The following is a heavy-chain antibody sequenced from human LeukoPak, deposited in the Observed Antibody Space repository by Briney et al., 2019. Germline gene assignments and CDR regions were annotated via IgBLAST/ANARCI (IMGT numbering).Heavy chain of an antibody. CDR2: INHSGST. Sequence: PSETLSLTCAVYGVSFSGYYWGWIRQPPGKGLEWIGEINHSGSTNYNPSLKSRVTISVDTSKNQFSLKLSSVTAADTAVYYCARVWGRYCSGGSCYGFRWFAPGGEGTLVTVSS. CDR1: GVSFSGYY. J-gene: IGHJ5*02. D-gene: IGHD2-15*01. V-gene: IGHV4-34*01. CDR3: ARVWGRYCSGGSCYGFRWFAP.